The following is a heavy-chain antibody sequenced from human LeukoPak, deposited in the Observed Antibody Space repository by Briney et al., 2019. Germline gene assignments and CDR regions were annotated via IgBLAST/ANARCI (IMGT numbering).Heavy chain of an antibody. CDR3: AKDRVGSVAEDY. CDR1: GFTFSDYW. J-gene: IGHJ4*02. V-gene: IGHV3-74*01. D-gene: IGHD6-19*01. Sequence: AGGSLRLSCAASGFTFSDYWIHWVRQAPGKGLVWVSRINTDGSITNYADSVKGRFTISRDNSKNTLYLQMHSLRAEDTAVYYCAKDRVGSVAEDYWGQGTLVTVSS. CDR2: INTDGSIT.